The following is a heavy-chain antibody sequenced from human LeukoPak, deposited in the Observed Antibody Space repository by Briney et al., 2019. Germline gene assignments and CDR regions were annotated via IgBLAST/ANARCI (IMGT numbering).Heavy chain of an antibody. CDR3: AKEKQWLVRAYGY. D-gene: IGHD6-19*01. V-gene: IGHV3-23*01. CDR2: ISGSGGST. CDR1: GFTFSSYA. J-gene: IGHJ4*02. Sequence: GGSLRLSCAASGFTFSSYAMSWVRQAAGKGLEWVSAISGSGGSTYYADSAKGRFTISRDNSKNTLYLQMNSLRAEDTAVYYCAKEKQWLVRAYGYWGQGTLVTVSS.